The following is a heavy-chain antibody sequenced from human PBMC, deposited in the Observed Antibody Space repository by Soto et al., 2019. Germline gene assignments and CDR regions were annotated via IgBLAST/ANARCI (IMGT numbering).Heavy chain of an antibody. Sequence: ASVKVSCKASGGTFSSYAISWVRQAPGQGLEWMGGIIPIFGTANYAQKFQGRVTITADESTSTAYMELSSLRSEDTAVYYCARGGRLERPFRAFDIWGQGTMVTVSS. CDR3: ARGGRLERPFRAFDI. D-gene: IGHD1-1*01. CDR1: GGTFSSYA. V-gene: IGHV1-69*13. CDR2: IIPIFGTA. J-gene: IGHJ3*02.